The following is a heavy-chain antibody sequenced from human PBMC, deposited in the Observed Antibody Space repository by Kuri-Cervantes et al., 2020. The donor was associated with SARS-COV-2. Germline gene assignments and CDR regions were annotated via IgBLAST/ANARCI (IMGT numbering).Heavy chain of an antibody. Sequence: GGSLRLSCAASGFTFSSYAMHWVRQAPGKGLEWVAVISYDGSNKYYADSVKGRFTISRDNSKNTLYLQMNSLRAEDTAVYYCARDSVFYSSGWYSFDYWGQGTLVTVSS. D-gene: IGHD6-19*01. CDR3: ARDSVFYSSGWYSFDY. CDR1: GFTFSSYA. V-gene: IGHV3-30-3*01. CDR2: ISYDGSNK. J-gene: IGHJ4*02.